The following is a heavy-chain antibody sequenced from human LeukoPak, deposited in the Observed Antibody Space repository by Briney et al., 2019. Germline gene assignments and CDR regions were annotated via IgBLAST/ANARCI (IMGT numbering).Heavy chain of an antibody. CDR1: GFRFGGYA. CDR2: ISGGSGNI. CDR3: AKGSDYYGSVTSKKTD. D-gene: IGHD3-10*01. J-gene: IGHJ4*02. V-gene: IGHV3-23*01. Sequence: GGSLRLSCRGSGFRFGGYALSWVRQAPGKGLEWVSLISGGSGNIYYVDSVKGRFTISRDNSKNTLYVQMTSLRAEDTAIYYCAKGSDYYGSVTSKKTDWGQGTLVTVSS.